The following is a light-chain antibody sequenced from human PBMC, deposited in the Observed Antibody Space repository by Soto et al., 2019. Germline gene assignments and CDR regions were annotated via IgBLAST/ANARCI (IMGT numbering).Light chain of an antibody. V-gene: IGKV1-27*01. CDR1: QGIGNY. J-gene: IGKJ2*01. Sequence: DIQMTQSPSSLSASVGDRVTITCRASQGIGNYLAWYQQEPGKVPKLLIYAASTLQSGVPSRFSGSGSGTDFTLSISSLQPEDVATYYCQKYNSAPPVPYTFGQGTKLEIK. CDR2: AAS. CDR3: QKYNSAPPVPYT.